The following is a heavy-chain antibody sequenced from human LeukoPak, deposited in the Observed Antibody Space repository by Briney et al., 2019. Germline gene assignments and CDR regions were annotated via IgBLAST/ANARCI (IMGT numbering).Heavy chain of an antibody. Sequence: GGSLRLSCAASGFTFSSYEMNWVRQAPGKGLEWVSYISSSGSTIYYADSVKGRFTISRDNAKNSLYLQMNSLRAENTAVYYCALYYDSSGYYYESDYWGQGTLVTVSS. CDR1: GFTFSSYE. D-gene: IGHD3-22*01. CDR2: ISSSGSTI. CDR3: ALYYDSSGYYYESDY. J-gene: IGHJ4*02. V-gene: IGHV3-48*03.